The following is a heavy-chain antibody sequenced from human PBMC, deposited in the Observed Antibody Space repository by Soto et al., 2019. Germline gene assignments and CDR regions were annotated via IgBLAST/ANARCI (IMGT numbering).Heavy chain of an antibody. CDR1: GGSISRNSFY. CDR2: IYYSGST. V-gene: IGHV4-39*01. CDR3: ARHNPANYYYYGMDV. Sequence: NPSETLSLTCTASGGSISRNSFYWGWIRQPPGKGLEWIGNIYYSGSTYYNPSLKSRVTISVDTSKNQFSLKLSSVTAADTAVYYCARHNPANYYYYGMDVWGQGTTVTVSS. J-gene: IGHJ6*02.